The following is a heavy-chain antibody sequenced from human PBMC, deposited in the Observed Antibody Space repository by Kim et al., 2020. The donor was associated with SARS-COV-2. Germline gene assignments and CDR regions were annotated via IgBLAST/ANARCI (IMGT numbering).Heavy chain of an antibody. Sequence: GGSLRLSCAASGFAFSSYAMSWVRQAPGEGLEWVSGISGSGTSTYYAESLKGRFTISRDNSKNTLYLRMNSLRAEDTAVYYCAKGAVAIVAAMILQSWGQGTLVTVSS. J-gene: IGHJ5*02. CDR1: GFAFSSYA. V-gene: IGHV3-23*01. CDR3: AKGAVAIVAAMILQS. CDR2: ISGSGTST. D-gene: IGHD2-15*01.